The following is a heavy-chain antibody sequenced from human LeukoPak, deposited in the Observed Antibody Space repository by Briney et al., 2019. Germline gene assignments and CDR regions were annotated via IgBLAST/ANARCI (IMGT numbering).Heavy chain of an antibody. CDR2: ISNNGGYT. Sequence: GGSLRLSCAASGFTFSSSAMSWVRQAPGKGLEWVSAISNNGGYTYYADSVQGRFTISRDNSKSTLCLQMNSLRAEDTAVYYCAKQLGYCSGGSCYFPYWGQGTLVTVSS. D-gene: IGHD2-15*01. J-gene: IGHJ4*03. CDR1: GFTFSSSA. CDR3: AKQLGYCSGGSCYFPY. V-gene: IGHV3-23*01.